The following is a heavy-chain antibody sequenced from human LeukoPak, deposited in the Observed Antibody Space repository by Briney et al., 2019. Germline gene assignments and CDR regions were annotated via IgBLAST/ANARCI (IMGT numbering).Heavy chain of an antibody. CDR1: GFTFSSYE. CDR3: AKDIGWELPLAAFDI. D-gene: IGHD1-26*01. CDR2: ISSSGSTI. J-gene: IGHJ3*02. Sequence: GGSLRLSCAASGFTFSSYEMNWVRQAPGKGLEWVSYISSSGSTIYYADPVKGRFTISRDNAKNSLYLQMNSLRAEDTALYYCAKDIGWELPLAAFDIWGQGTMVTVSS. V-gene: IGHV3-48*03.